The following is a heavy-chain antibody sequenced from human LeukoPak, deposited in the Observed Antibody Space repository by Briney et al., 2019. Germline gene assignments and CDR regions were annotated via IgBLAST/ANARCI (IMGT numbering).Heavy chain of an antibody. Sequence: GASVKVSCKTSGYTFTDYYMHWVRQAPGQGLEWMGWINPSSGGTNYAQKFQGRVTMTRDTSISTAYMELRRLRSDDTAVYYCARDPGRYFDYWGQGTLVTVSS. CDR3: ARDPGRYFDY. CDR2: INPSSGGT. J-gene: IGHJ4*02. CDR1: GYTFTDYY. V-gene: IGHV1-2*02.